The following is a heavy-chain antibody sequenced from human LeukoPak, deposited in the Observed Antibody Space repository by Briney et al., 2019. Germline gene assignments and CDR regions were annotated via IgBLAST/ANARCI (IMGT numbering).Heavy chain of an antibody. V-gene: IGHV1-69*13. Sequence: SVKVSCKASGGTFSSYAISWVRQAPGQGLEWMGGIIPIFGTANYAQKFQGRVTITADESTSTAYMELSSLRSEDTAVYYCARDRRENYYDSSGYFVYWGQGTLVTVSS. D-gene: IGHD3-22*01. J-gene: IGHJ4*02. CDR2: IIPIFGTA. CDR3: ARDRRENYYDSSGYFVY. CDR1: GGTFSSYA.